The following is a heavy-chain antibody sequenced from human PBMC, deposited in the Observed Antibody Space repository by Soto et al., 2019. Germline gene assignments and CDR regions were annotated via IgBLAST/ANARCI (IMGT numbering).Heavy chain of an antibody. Sequence: GESLKISCKGSGYSFTSYWIGWVRQMPGKGLEWMGIIYPGDSDTRYSPSFQGQVTISADKSISTAYLQWSSLKASDTAMYYCARQPPYDNFWSGYSDGYYFDYWGQGTLVTVSS. V-gene: IGHV5-51*01. CDR3: ARQPPYDNFWSGYSDGYYFDY. CDR2: IYPGDSDT. CDR1: GYSFTSYW. D-gene: IGHD3-3*01. J-gene: IGHJ4*02.